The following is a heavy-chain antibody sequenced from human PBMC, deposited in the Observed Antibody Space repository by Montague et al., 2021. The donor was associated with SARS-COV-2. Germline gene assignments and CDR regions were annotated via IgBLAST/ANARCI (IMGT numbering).Heavy chain of an antibody. CDR2: ISWNSGSI. J-gene: IGHJ4*02. Sequence: SLRLSCAASGFIFEDYAMHWVRQAPGKGLEWVSGISWNSGSIAYADSVKGRFTISREDAKNSLYLQMSSLRPEDTALYYCAKDGGHSSGYYYEGGFDSWGQGTPVTVPS. CDR3: AKDGGHSSGYYYEGGFDS. D-gene: IGHD3-22*01. V-gene: IGHV3-9*01. CDR1: GFIFEDYA.